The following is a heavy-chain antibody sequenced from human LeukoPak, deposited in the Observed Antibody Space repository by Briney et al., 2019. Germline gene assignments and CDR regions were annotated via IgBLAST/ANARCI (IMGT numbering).Heavy chain of an antibody. Sequence: SETLSLTCTVSGGSISSGGYYWSWIRQHPGKGLEWIGYIYYSGSTYYNPSLKSRVAISVDTSKNQFSLKLSSVTAADTAVYYCARTAILTGYYNADFDYWGQGTLVTVSS. J-gene: IGHJ4*02. V-gene: IGHV4-31*03. D-gene: IGHD3-9*01. CDR2: IYYSGST. CDR3: ARTAILTGYYNADFDY. CDR1: GGSISSGGYY.